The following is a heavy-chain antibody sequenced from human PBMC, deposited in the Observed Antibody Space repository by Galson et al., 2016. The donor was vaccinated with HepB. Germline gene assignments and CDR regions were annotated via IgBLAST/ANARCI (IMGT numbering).Heavy chain of an antibody. Sequence: SLRLSCAASGFTFSHAWMRWVCQAPGKGLEWVAVIWHDGSIKYYGESVKGRFTISRDNSKNTLFLQMTALRVEDTAVYYCARDYSRSGPMYSYYYMDVWGKGTTVTVSS. CDR2: IWHDGSIK. CDR1: GFTFSHAW. J-gene: IGHJ6*03. CDR3: ARDYSRSGPMYSYYYMDV. D-gene: IGHD6-13*01. V-gene: IGHV3-33*08.